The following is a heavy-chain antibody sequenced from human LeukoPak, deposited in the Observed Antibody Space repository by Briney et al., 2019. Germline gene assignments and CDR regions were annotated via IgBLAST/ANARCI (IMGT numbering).Heavy chain of an antibody. Sequence: ASVKVSCKASGYTFTSYGISWVRQAPGQGLEWMGWISAYNGNTNYAQKLQDRVTMTTDTSTSTAYMELRSLRSDDTAVYYCARDVSPYLGIGIPVDYWGQGTLVTVSS. V-gene: IGHV1-18*01. CDR2: ISAYNGNT. CDR3: ARDVSPYLGIGIPVDY. D-gene: IGHD7-27*01. CDR1: GYTFTSYG. J-gene: IGHJ4*02.